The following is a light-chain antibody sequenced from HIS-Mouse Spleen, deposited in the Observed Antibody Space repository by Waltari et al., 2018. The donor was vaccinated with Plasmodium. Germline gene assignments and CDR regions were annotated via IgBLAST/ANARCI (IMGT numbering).Light chain of an antibody. CDR2: NDS. CDR1: ALPKQY. CDR3: QSADSSGTYWV. V-gene: IGLV3-25*03. Sequence: SYELTQPPSVSVSPGQTARITCSGDALPKQYAYWYQQKPGQAPALVIYNDSERPSGSPERFCGSSSGTTGTLTISGVQAEDEADYYGQSADSSGTYWVFGGGTKLTVL. J-gene: IGLJ3*02.